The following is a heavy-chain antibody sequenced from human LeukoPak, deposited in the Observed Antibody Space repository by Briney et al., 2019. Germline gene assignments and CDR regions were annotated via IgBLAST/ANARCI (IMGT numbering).Heavy chain of an antibody. Sequence: GGSLRLSCAASGFTFSSYEMTWVRQAPGKGLDWVSYISSSAIIIYYADSVKGRFTISRDNAKNSLYLQMNSLRAEDTAVYYCARGPLFDYWGQGTLVTVSS. CDR2: ISSSAIII. V-gene: IGHV3-48*03. J-gene: IGHJ4*02. CDR1: GFTFSSYE. CDR3: ARGPLFDY.